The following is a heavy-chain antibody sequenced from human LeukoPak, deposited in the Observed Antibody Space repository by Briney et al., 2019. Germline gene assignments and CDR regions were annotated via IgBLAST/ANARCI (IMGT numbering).Heavy chain of an antibody. D-gene: IGHD1-26*01. CDR1: GFTLSSYT. Sequence: GGSLRLSCAASGFTLSSYTMNWVRQAPGEGLEWVSYITSSSSTIYYADSVKGRFTISRDNAKNSLYLQMNSLRVEDTAIYYCATSESYRFDYWGQGTLVTVSS. CDR2: ITSSSSTI. CDR3: ATSESYRFDY. V-gene: IGHV3-48*01. J-gene: IGHJ4*02.